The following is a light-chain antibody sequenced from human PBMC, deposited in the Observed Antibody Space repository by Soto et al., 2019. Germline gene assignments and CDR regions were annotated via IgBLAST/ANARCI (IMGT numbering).Light chain of an antibody. J-gene: IGLJ2*01. CDR1: NSNLGRND. CDR2: SND. CDR3: AAWDDTLRARV. Sequence: QSVLAQPPSASGTPGQRVTISCSGSNSNLGRNDVTWYQQVPGTAPQCLIYSNDQRPSGVPDRISGSRSGTSASLAISGLQSGDEAEYYCAAWDDTLRARVFGGGTKLNVL. V-gene: IGLV1-44*01.